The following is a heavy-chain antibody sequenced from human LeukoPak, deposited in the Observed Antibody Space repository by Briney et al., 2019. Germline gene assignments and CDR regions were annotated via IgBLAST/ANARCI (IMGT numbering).Heavy chain of an antibody. Sequence: GGSLRLSCAASGFTFDDYAMHWVRQAPGKGLEWVSGISWNSGDIGYADSVKGRFTISRDNAKNSLYLRMNTLRADDTAVYYCARDGFGTGSNWGQGTLVTVSS. CDR1: GFTFDDYA. V-gene: IGHV3-9*01. D-gene: IGHD3-16*01. J-gene: IGHJ4*02. CDR3: ARDGFGTGSN. CDR2: ISWNSGDI.